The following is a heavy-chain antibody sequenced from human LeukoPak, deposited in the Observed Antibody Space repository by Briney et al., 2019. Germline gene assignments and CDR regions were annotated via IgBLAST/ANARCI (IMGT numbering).Heavy chain of an antibody. CDR3: ARDFSPVIGYGCPRTAFDI. D-gene: IGHD5-18*01. V-gene: IGHV4-39*07. CDR1: GGSISSTSYY. J-gene: IGHJ3*02. CDR2: IYYSGNT. Sequence: SETLSLTCTVSGGSISSTSYYWGWIRQPPGKGLEWIGSIYYSGNTYYNPSLRSRVTMSVDTSKNQFSLRLTSLTAADTAMYYCARDFSPVIGYGCPRTAFDIWGQGTMVTVSS.